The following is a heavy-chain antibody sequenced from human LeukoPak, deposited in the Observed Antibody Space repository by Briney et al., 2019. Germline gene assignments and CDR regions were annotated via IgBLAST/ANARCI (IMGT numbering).Heavy chain of an antibody. CDR2: VSGSRGRT. V-gene: IGHV3-23*01. D-gene: IGHD2-21*02. CDR3: AKGGAAMTDAPHGDVVTTTLDGF. Sequence: GGSLRLSCVASGFAFSAFAISWVRQAPGKGLEWVSAVSGSRGRTFYADSVRGRFTISRDNSKKTVFLQMDSLRAEDTAVYYCAKGGAAMTDAPHGDVVTTTLDGFWGQGTMVTVSS. J-gene: IGHJ3*01. CDR1: GFAFSAFA.